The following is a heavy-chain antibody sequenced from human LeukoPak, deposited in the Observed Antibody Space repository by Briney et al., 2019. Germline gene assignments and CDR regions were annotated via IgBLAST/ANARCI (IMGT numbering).Heavy chain of an antibody. Sequence: ASVKVSCKASGYTFTSYYMHWVRQAPGQGLEWMGIINPSGGSTSYAQKFQGRVTMTRDTSISTAYMELSRLRSDDTAAYYCARPRSMVRGGKNDAFDIWGQGTMVTVSS. V-gene: IGHV1-46*01. CDR1: GYTFTSYY. CDR3: ARPRSMVRGGKNDAFDI. D-gene: IGHD3-10*01. CDR2: INPSGGST. J-gene: IGHJ3*02.